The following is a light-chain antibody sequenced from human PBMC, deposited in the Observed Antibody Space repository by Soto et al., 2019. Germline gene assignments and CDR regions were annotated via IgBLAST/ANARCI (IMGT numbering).Light chain of an antibody. V-gene: IGLV2-23*02. Sequence: QAVVTQPASVSGSPGQSITISCTGTISDVGSHNLVSWYQQHPGKAPKLIIYEVTERPSGVSSRFSGSKSGNTASLTVSGLQADDEADYHCCSFAGSNPFPYVFGTGTKLTVL. CDR3: CSFAGSNPFPYV. J-gene: IGLJ1*01. CDR2: EVT. CDR1: ISDVGSHNL.